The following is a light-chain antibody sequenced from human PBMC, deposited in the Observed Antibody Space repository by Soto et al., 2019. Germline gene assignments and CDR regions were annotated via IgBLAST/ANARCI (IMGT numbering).Light chain of an antibody. J-gene: IGLJ1*01. CDR1: KSDSGVYDF. CDR3: KSYAGSNTYV. V-gene: IGLV2-8*01. Sequence: QSALTQPHSASGSPGQSVTISCTGTKSDSGVYDFVSWYQHHPGKAPRLIIYEVVQRPSGVPDRFSGSKSGNTASLTVSGLQAADEADYFCKSYAGSNTYVFGSGTKVTVL. CDR2: EVV.